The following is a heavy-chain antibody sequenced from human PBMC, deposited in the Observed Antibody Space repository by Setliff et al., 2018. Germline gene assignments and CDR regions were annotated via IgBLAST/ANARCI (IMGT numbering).Heavy chain of an antibody. J-gene: IGHJ4*02. CDR2: SRYAENYQ. CDR1: GFTISYYA. V-gene: IGHV3-30-3*01. Sequence: GGSLRLSCAASGFTISYYAIHWVRQAPGKGLEWVAVSRYAENYQYYADSVKGRFTISRDNSENTLYLQMNSLRPDDTAVYHCARTCSGSGCYAGLESWGQGTLVTVSS. CDR3: ARTCSGSGCYAGLES. D-gene: IGHD2-15*01.